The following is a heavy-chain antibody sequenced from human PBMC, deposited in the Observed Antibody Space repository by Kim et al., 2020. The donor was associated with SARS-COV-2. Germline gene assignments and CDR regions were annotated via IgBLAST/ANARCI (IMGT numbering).Heavy chain of an antibody. CDR1: GFTVSGNY. Sequence: GGSLRLSCAASGFTVSGNYMSWVRQAPGKGLEWVSVIYSGGSTYYADSAKGSFIISSDNSNNTLYLQLNSLRGADTAVYYCSGTTNYDAFDIWVQGT. J-gene: IGHJ3*02. CDR3: SGTTNYDAFDI. CDR2: IYSGGST. D-gene: IGHD2-2*01. V-gene: IGHV3-66*01.